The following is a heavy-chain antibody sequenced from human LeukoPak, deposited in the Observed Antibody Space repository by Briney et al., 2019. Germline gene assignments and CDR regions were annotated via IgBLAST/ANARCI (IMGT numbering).Heavy chain of an antibody. CDR1: GGTFGSYA. Sequence: SVKVSCKASGGTFGSYAIGWVRQAPGQGLEWMGRIIPIFGTANYAQKFQGRVTITTDESTSTAYMELSSLRSEDTAVYYCARDVAAAGQFDYWGQGTLVTVSS. CDR2: IIPIFGTA. D-gene: IGHD6-13*01. V-gene: IGHV1-69*05. J-gene: IGHJ4*02. CDR3: ARDVAAAGQFDY.